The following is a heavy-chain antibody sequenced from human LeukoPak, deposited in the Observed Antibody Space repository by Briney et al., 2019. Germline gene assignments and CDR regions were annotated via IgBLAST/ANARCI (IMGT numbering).Heavy chain of an antibody. CDR1: GGTFSSYA. Sequence: SVKVSCKASGGTFSSYAISWVRQAPGQGLEWMGGIIPIFGTANYAQKFQGRVTITADESTSTAYMELSSLRSEDTAVYYCARKGSRHGDAFDIWGQGTMVTVSP. J-gene: IGHJ3*02. V-gene: IGHV1-69*13. CDR2: IIPIFGTA. D-gene: IGHD5-24*01. CDR3: ARKGSRHGDAFDI.